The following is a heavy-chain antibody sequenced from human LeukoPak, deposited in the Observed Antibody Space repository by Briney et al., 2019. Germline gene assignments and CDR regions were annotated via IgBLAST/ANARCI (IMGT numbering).Heavy chain of an antibody. V-gene: IGHV3-21*01. CDR2: ISSSSSYI. Sequence: GGSLRLSCAASGFTLSSYSMHWVRQAPGKGLEWVSSISSSSSYIYYADSVKGRFTISRDNAKNSLFLQMNSLRAEDTAVYYCARDSFDSGSSPSDFWGQGTLVTVSS. CDR3: ARDSFDSGSSPSDF. J-gene: IGHJ4*02. D-gene: IGHD3-9*01. CDR1: GFTLSSYS.